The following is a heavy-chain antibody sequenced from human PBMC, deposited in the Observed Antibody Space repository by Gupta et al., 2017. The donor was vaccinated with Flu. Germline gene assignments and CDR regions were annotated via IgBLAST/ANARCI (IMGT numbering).Heavy chain of an antibody. CDR3: ARIKSGYSSRTFYGMDV. CDR1: GFTFSNYG. D-gene: IGHD6-13*01. J-gene: IGHJ6*02. CDR2: IWYDGSNK. Sequence: QVQLVESGGGVVQPGRSLRLSCAASGFTFSNYGMHWVRPAPGKGLEWVAVIWYDGSNKYYADSVKGRFTISRDNSKNTLYLQMNSLRAEDTAVYYCARIKSGYSSRTFYGMDVWGQGTTVTVSS. V-gene: IGHV3-33*01.